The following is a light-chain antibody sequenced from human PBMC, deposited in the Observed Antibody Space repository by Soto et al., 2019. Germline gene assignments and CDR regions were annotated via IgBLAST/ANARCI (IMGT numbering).Light chain of an antibody. CDR1: QSVGTY. CDR2: GAS. Sequence: EIVMTQSPATLSVSPGERATLSCRASQSVGTYLAWYQQKPGQATRLLIYGASTRAAGISSRFSGGGSGTEFTLTISSLQSEDFAIYYCQQYNDWPRTFGQGTKVGIK. V-gene: IGKV3-15*01. CDR3: QQYNDWPRT. J-gene: IGKJ1*01.